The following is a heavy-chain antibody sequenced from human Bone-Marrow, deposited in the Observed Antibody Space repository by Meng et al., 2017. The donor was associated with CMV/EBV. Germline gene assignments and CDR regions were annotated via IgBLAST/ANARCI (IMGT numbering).Heavy chain of an antibody. J-gene: IGHJ6*02. CDR3: ARRLTPPSFWSGYYSYYCYGMDV. V-gene: IGHV1-69*05. CDR2: IIPIFGTA. D-gene: IGHD3-3*01. CDR1: GGTFSGYA. Sequence: SVKVPYQASGGTFSGYAIRWMRQAPGQGLEWMGGIIPIFGTANYAQKFQGRVTITTDESTSTAYMEPSSLRSEDTALYYCARRLTPPSFWSGYYSYYCYGMDVWGQGTTVTFSS.